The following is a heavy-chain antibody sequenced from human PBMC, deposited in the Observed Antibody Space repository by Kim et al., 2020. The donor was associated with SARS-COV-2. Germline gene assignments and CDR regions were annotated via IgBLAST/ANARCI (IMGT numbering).Heavy chain of an antibody. V-gene: IGHV3-15*01. Sequence: GGSLRLSCAASGFTLSNAWLSWVRQAPGKGLEWVGRIKSTSDGGTTDYAAPVKGRFTISRDDSMNTLYLQVNSVKSEDTVVYYCATVVVVAAYFNAFDIWGQGTMVTVSS. D-gene: IGHD2-15*01. CDR1: GFTLSNAW. J-gene: IGHJ3*02. CDR2: IKSTSDGGTT. CDR3: ATVVVVAAYFNAFDI.